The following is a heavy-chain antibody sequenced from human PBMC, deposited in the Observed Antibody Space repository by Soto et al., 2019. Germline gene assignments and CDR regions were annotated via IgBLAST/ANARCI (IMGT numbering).Heavy chain of an antibody. J-gene: IGHJ5*02. V-gene: IGHV1-8*01. Sequence: QVQLVQSGAEVKKPGASVKVSCKASGYTFTSYDINWVRQATGQGLEWMGWMNCDSGNTGFAPNFHGRVYTNRDSSSNTAYMELSSLRSDDTAIYYCARGETFDPWGQGTLVTVSS. CDR2: MNCDSGNT. CDR1: GYTFTSYD. CDR3: ARGETFDP.